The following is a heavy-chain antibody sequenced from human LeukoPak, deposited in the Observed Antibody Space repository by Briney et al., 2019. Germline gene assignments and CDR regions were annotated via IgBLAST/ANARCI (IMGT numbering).Heavy chain of an antibody. CDR2: IIPIFGTA. D-gene: IGHD3-22*01. Sequence: ASVKVSCKASGYTFSTYYLHWVRQAPGQGLEWMGGIIPIFGTANYAQKFQGRVTITTDESTSTAYMELSSLRSEDTAVYYCAREGRVIVALKDAFDIWGQGTMVTVSS. CDR3: AREGRVIVALKDAFDI. CDR1: GYTFSTYY. V-gene: IGHV1-69*05. J-gene: IGHJ3*02.